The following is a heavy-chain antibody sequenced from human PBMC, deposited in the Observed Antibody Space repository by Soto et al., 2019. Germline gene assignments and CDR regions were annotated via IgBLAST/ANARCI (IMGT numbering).Heavy chain of an antibody. J-gene: IGHJ2*01. CDR2: MNPNSGNT. V-gene: IGHV1-8*01. Sequence: QVQLVQSGAEVKKPGASVKVSCKASGYTFTSYDINWVRQATGQGLEWMGWMNPNSGNTGYAQKFQGRGTMNRNTSISTAYMELSSLRSEDTAVYYCARGIVLVVPADHWYFDLWGRGTLVTVSS. CDR3: ARGIVLVVPADHWYFDL. D-gene: IGHD2-2*01. CDR1: GYTFTSYD.